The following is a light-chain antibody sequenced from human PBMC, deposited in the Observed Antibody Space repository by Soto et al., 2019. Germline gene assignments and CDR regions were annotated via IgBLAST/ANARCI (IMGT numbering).Light chain of an antibody. V-gene: IGKV1-13*02. Sequence: AIQLTQSPSSLSASVGDRVTITCRASQDIRGALAWYQQKPGKAPKFLIFDVSTLQSGVPSRFSGSGSGTDFTLTISILQPEDFGTYYCQQFNTYPITFGQGTRLEIK. CDR2: DVS. J-gene: IGKJ5*01. CDR1: QDIRGA. CDR3: QQFNTYPIT.